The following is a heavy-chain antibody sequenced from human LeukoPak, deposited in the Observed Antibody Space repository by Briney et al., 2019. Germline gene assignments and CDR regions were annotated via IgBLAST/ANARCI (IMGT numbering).Heavy chain of an antibody. CDR3: ARGHDSSGYSILGLYYFDY. CDR1: GGSFSGYY. V-gene: IGHV4-34*01. Sequence: PSETLSLTCAVYGGSFSGYYWSWIRQPPGKGLEWIGEINHSGSTNYNPSLKSRVTISVDTSKNQFSLKLSSVTAADTAVYYCARGHDSSGYSILGLYYFDYWGQGTLVTVSS. CDR2: INHSGST. J-gene: IGHJ4*02. D-gene: IGHD3-22*01.